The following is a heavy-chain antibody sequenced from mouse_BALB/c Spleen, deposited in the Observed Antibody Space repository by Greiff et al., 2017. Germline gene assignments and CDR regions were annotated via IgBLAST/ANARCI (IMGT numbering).Heavy chain of an antibody. V-gene: IGHV2-6-5*01. J-gene: IGHJ4*01. CDR2: IWGGGST. CDR1: GFSLTDYG. D-gene: IGHD3-2*02. Sequence: VMLVESGPGLVAPSQSLSITCTVSGFSLTDYGVSWIRQPPGKGLEWLGVIWGGGSTYYNSALKSRLSISKDNSKSQVFLKMNSLQTDDTAMYYCAKHERTRLQYAMDYWGQGTSVTVSS. CDR3: AKHERTRLQYAMDY.